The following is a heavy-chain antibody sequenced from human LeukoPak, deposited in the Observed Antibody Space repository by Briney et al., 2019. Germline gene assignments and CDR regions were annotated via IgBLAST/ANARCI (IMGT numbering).Heavy chain of an antibody. CDR2: ISYNSGTI. D-gene: IGHD5-18*01. Sequence: GGSLRLSCAASGFTFRGHDMQWVRQAPGKGLEWLSYISYNSGTIFYSDSVKGRFTISRDNAKDSLFLQMSSLRDEDTAVYYCARDSGNSYAVDYWGQGTLVTVSS. V-gene: IGHV3-48*02. CDR3: ARDSGNSYAVDY. J-gene: IGHJ4*02. CDR1: GFTFRGHD.